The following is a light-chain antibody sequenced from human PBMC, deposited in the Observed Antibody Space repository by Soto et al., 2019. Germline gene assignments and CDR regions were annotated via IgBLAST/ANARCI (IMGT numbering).Light chain of an antibody. Sequence: EVVLTQSPVTLSLSPGGRATLSCRASQSFRGLLAWYQQKPGQAPRLLIYDAYNRATGIPPRFSGSGSGTDFTLTISSLEPEDSAVYYCQQRHMWPITFGQGTRLEIK. V-gene: IGKV3-11*01. J-gene: IGKJ5*01. CDR1: QSFRGL. CDR2: DAY. CDR3: QQRHMWPIT.